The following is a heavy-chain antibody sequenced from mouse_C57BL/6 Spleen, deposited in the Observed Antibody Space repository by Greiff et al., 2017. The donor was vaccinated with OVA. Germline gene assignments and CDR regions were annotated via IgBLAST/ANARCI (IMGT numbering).Heavy chain of an antibody. Sequence: QVQLQQSGAELARPGASVKLSCKASGYTFTSYGISWVKQRTGQGLEWIGEIYPRSGNTYYNEKFKGKATLTADKSSSTAYMELRSLTSEDSAVYFCARSTIFTTVVAKNYAMDYWGQGTSVTVSS. J-gene: IGHJ4*01. CDR3: ARSTIFTTVVAKNYAMDY. CDR2: IYPRSGNT. D-gene: IGHD1-1*01. V-gene: IGHV1-81*01. CDR1: GYTFTSYG.